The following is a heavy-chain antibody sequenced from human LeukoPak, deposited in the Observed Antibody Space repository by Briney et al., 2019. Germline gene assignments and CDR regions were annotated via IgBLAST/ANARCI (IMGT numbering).Heavy chain of an antibody. CDR3: VRSSGFPDY. Sequence: GGSLRLSCAASGFTLSNHWMHWVRQAPGKGLVWVSRIDSDGTRTLYADSVKGRFTISRGDARNTLYLRMNSLRADDTAIYYCVRSSGFPDYWGQGTLVTVSS. D-gene: IGHD3-22*01. V-gene: IGHV3-74*01. J-gene: IGHJ4*02. CDR2: IDSDGTRT. CDR1: GFTLSNHW.